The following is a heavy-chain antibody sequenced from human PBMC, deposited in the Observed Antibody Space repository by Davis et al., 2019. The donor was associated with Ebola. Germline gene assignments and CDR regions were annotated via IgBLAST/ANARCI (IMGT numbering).Heavy chain of an antibody. Sequence: GESLKISCKGSGYSFTSYWISWVRQMPGKGLEWMGRIDPSDSYTNYSPSFQGYVTISADKSISTAYLQWSSLKASDTAMYYCAKGVIADNWFDPWGQGTLVTVSS. CDR3: AKGVIADNWFDP. J-gene: IGHJ5*02. D-gene: IGHD3-16*02. V-gene: IGHV5-10-1*01. CDR2: IDPSDSYT. CDR1: GYSFTSYW.